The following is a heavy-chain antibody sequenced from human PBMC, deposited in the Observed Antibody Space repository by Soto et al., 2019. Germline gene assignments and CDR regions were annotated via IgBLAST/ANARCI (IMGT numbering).Heavy chain of an antibody. V-gene: IGHV3-33*01. CDR3: ARDRLQQLGPPYAYYYMDV. D-gene: IGHD6-13*01. CDR1: GFTFSRYG. Sequence: QVQLVESGGGVVQPGRSLRLSCASSGFTFSRYGMHWVRQAPGKGLEWVGVIWFDGSSQFYADSVKGRFTFSRDNSKNTLYLRMNSLRAEDTAVYYCARDRLQQLGPPYAYYYMDVWGKGTTVTVSS. CDR2: IWFDGSSQ. J-gene: IGHJ6*03.